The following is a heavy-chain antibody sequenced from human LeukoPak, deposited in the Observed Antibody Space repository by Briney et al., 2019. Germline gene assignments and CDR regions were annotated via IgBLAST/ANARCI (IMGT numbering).Heavy chain of an antibody. CDR2: IYPGDSDT. J-gene: IGHJ5*02. Sequence: PGEALKISCKGSGYSFTSYWIGWVRQMPGKGLEWRVIIYPGDSDTRYSPSFQGQVTISADKSISTAYLQWSSLKASDTAMYYCARHAHHYDFWSGANCFDPWGQGTLVTVSS. V-gene: IGHV5-51*01. CDR3: ARHAHHYDFWSGANCFDP. D-gene: IGHD3-3*01. CDR1: GYSFTSYW.